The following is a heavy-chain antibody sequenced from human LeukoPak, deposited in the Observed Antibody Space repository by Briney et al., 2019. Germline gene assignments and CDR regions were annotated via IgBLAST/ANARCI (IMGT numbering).Heavy chain of an antibody. CDR2: INPLSGGT. V-gene: IGHV1-2*02. D-gene: IGHD7-27*01. Sequence: RASVKVSCKASGYTFADFYIHWVRQAPGQGLEWMGWINPLSGGTNYAQKFQGRVTMTRDTSISTAYMELRGLRSDDTAVYYCARRGTPGVVDYWGQGTLVTVSS. J-gene: IGHJ4*02. CDR1: GYTFADFY. CDR3: ARRGTPGVVDY.